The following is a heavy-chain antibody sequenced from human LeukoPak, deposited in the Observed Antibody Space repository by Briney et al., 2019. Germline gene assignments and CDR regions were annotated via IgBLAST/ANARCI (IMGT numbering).Heavy chain of an antibody. V-gene: IGHV1-2*02. CDR2: INPNSGGT. J-gene: IGHJ4*02. CDR1: GYTFTGYY. D-gene: IGHD3-22*01. Sequence: VASVKVSCKASGYTFTGYYMHWVRQAPGQGLEWMGWINPNSGGTNYAQKFQGRVTMTRDTSISTAYMELSSLRSEDTAVYYCARGAGYYDSSASIDYWGQGTLVTVSS. CDR3: ARGAGYYDSSASIDY.